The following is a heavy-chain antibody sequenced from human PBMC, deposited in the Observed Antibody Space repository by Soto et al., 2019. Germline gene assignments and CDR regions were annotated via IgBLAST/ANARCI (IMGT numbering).Heavy chain of an antibody. J-gene: IGHJ3*02. CDR2: INHGGGI. V-gene: IGHV4-34*01. CDR1: GGSFTNYP. D-gene: IGHD7-27*01. CDR3: ARLPWGAFDI. Sequence: QVQLQQWGVGLLKPSETLSLTCAVSGGSFTNYPWSWIRQPPGKGLEWIGEINHGGGINYNPSLKSRVTISVDTSKKQFSLKLNSVTAADTAMYYCARLPWGAFDIWGQGTMVTVSS.